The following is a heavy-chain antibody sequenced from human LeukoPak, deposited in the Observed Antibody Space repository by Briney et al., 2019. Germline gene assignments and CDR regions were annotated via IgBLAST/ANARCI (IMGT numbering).Heavy chain of an antibody. Sequence: GGSLRLSCAASGSKFSSHAMSWVRQAPGQGLEWVSAISSSGGSTYYADSVKGRFTISRDNSNNTLYLQMNSLRADDTALYYCAKDPTAARYFDYWGQGILVIVSS. V-gene: IGHV3-23*01. CDR1: GSKFSSHA. J-gene: IGHJ4*02. CDR2: ISSSGGST. D-gene: IGHD6-6*01. CDR3: AKDPTAARYFDY.